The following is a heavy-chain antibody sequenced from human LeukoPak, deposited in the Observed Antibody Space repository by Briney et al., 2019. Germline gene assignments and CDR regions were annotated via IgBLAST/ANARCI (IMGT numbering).Heavy chain of an antibody. CDR2: IKQDGSEE. Sequence: GGSLRLSCAASGFTFNMFWMTWVRQAPGKGLEWVANIKQDGSEENYGDSVKGRFTISRDNAKNSLYLQMNSLRAEDTAVYYCAKDEGSGTWHDGGQGTLVTVSS. D-gene: IGHD2-15*01. CDR3: AKDEGSGTWHD. J-gene: IGHJ4*02. CDR1: GFTFNMFW. V-gene: IGHV3-7*03.